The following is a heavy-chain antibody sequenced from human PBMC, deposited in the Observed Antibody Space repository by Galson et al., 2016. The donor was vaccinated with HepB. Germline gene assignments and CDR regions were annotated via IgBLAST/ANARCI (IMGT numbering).Heavy chain of an antibody. V-gene: IGHV4-59*01. J-gene: IGHJ5*02. CDR3: ARGADFADSGWFDP. CDR2: IYFRGTT. CDR1: GGTISSYF. Sequence: ATLSLTCTVSGGTISSYFWSWLRQPPGEGLEWIGYIYFRGTTNYNPSLRSRVTISVDTSKDQFSLSLTSVTAADTAVYYCARGADFADSGWFDPWGQGTLVTVSS. D-gene: IGHD4-17*01.